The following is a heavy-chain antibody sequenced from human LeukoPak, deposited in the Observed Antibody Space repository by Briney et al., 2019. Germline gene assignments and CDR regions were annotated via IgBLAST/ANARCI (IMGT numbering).Heavy chain of an antibody. CDR2: ISSSSSTI. CDR1: GFSFGTYS. J-gene: IGHJ4*02. CDR3: ARGGSGYDPEQGSDC. Sequence: GGSLRLSCAASGFSFGTYSMNWVRQAPGKGLEWVSYISSSSSTIYYADSVKGRFTISRDNAKSSLYLQINSLRAEDTAVYYCARGGSGYDPEQGSDCWGQGTLVTVSS. D-gene: IGHD5-12*01. V-gene: IGHV3-48*04.